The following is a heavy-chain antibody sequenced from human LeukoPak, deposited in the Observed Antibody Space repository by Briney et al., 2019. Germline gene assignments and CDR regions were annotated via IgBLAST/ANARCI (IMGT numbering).Heavy chain of an antibody. V-gene: IGHV3-23*01. J-gene: IGHJ6*02. D-gene: IGHD6-13*01. Sequence: PGGSLRLSCAASGFTFSNYAMSWVRQAPGKGLEWVSTISDSGGSTYYADSVKGRFTISRDNAKNSLYLQMNSLRAEDAAVYYCARDISSWYGAFDYYYYYGMDVWGQGTTVTVSS. CDR2: ISDSGGST. CDR1: GFTFSNYA. CDR3: ARDISSWYGAFDYYYYYGMDV.